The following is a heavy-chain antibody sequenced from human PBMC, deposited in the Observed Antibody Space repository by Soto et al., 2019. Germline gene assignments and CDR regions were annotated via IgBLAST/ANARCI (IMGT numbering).Heavy chain of an antibody. D-gene: IGHD6-6*01. CDR3: ARDRRGSSSSLPLDP. J-gene: IGHJ5*02. CDR2: IYYSGST. V-gene: IGHV4-59*01. CDR1: CGSIISYY. Sequence: SETLYLTCTFSCGSIISYYWSWIRPPPGKGLEWIGYIYYSGSTNYNPSLKSRVTISVDTSKNQFSLKLSSVTAADMAVYYCARDRRGSSSSLPLDPWGQGTLVTVSS.